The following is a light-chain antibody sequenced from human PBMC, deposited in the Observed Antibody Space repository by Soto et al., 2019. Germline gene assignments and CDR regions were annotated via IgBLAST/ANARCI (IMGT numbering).Light chain of an antibody. J-gene: IGKJ1*01. V-gene: IGKV1-5*01. CDR3: QQYKIYSRT. Sequence: DVQMTRSPSTLSASVGDRGTVTCRASQSISSWLAWYQQKPGKAPKLLIFDASSLESGVPSRFSGSGSGTEFTLTISSLQPDDFATYYCQQYKIYSRTFGHGTKV. CDR1: QSISSW. CDR2: DAS.